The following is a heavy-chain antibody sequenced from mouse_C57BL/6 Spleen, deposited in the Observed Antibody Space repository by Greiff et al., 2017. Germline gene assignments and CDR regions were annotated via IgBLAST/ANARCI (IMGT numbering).Heavy chain of an antibody. CDR2: ISDGGSYT. D-gene: IGHD1-1*01. J-gene: IGHJ2*01. Sequence: EVKLVESGGGLVKPGGSLKLSCAASGFTFSSYAMSWVRQTPEKRLEWVATISDGGSYTYYPDNVKGRFTISRDNAKNNLYLQMSHLKSEDTAMYYCARDPDYGSSSYYFDYWGQGTTLTVSS. CDR1: GFTFSSYA. V-gene: IGHV5-4*01. CDR3: ARDPDYGSSSYYFDY.